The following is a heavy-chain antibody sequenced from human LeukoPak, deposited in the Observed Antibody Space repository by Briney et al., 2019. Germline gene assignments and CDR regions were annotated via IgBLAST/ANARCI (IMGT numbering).Heavy chain of an antibody. D-gene: IGHD5-18*01. Sequence: GGSLRLSCTASGFTFSNYDIHWVRQAPGKGLEWVAFIRYDGSDKYYGDSVKGRFTISRDNSKNTLYLQMNSLRAEDTAVYYCAKEPGGYTYGTGYYFDYWAQGTLVTVSS. V-gene: IGHV3-30*02. CDR3: AKEPGGYTYGTGYYFDY. CDR1: GFTFSNYD. J-gene: IGHJ4*02. CDR2: IRYDGSDK.